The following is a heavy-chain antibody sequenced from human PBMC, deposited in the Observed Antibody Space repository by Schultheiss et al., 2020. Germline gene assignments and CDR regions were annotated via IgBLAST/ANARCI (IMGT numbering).Heavy chain of an antibody. D-gene: IGHD3-10*01. Sequence: GGSLRLSCAASGFTFSGYAMAWVRQAQGKGLEWVSGIVGSGSSTYYADSVKGRFTISRDNAKNSLYLQMNSLRDEDTAVYYCARGHYYGSGRPLDYWGQGTLVTVSS. CDR3: ARGHYYGSGRPLDY. CDR2: IVGSGSST. CDR1: GFTFSGYA. V-gene: IGHV3-23*01. J-gene: IGHJ4*02.